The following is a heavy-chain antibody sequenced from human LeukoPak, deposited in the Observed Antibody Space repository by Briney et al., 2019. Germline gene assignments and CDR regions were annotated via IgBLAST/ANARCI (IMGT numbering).Heavy chain of an antibody. CDR2: IYSGGST. J-gene: IGHJ3*02. V-gene: IGHV3-53*01. CDR1: GFTVSSNY. D-gene: IGHD3-22*01. CDR3: ARLAGSSGLAGGFDI. Sequence: GGSLRLSCAASGFTVSSNYVSWVRQAPGKGLEWVSVIYSGGSTYYADSVKGRFTISRDNSKNTLYLQMNSLRAEDTAVYYCARLAGSSGLAGGFDIWGQGTMVTVSS.